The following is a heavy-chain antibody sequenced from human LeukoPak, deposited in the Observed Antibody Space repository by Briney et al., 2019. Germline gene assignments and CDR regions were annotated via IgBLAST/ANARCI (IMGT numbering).Heavy chain of an antibody. CDR1: GFTFSSYA. CDR2: ISGSGGST. V-gene: IGHV3-23*01. D-gene: IGHD3-3*01. J-gene: IGHJ6*03. Sequence: GGSLRLSCAASGFTFSSYAMSWVRQAPGKGLEWVSAISGSGGSTYYADSVKGRFTISRDNSKNTLYLQMNSLRAEDTAVYYCAKEFTFSEWSYYYYYLDVWGKGTTVTVSS. CDR3: AKEFTFSEWSYYYYYLDV.